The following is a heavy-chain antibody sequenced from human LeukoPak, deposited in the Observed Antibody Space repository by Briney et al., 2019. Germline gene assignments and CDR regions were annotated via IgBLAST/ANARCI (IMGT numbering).Heavy chain of an antibody. CDR1: GYSFTSYW. V-gene: IGHV5-51*01. J-gene: IGHJ3*02. CDR2: IYPGDSDT. CDR3: ARPRRDYYDSSGYPYAFDI. D-gene: IGHD3-22*01. Sequence: GESLKISCKGSGYSFTSYWIGWVRQMAGKGLEWMGIIYPGDSDTRYSPSFKGQVTISADKSISTAYLQWSSLKASDTAMYYCARPRRDYYDSSGYPYAFDIWGQGTMVTVSS.